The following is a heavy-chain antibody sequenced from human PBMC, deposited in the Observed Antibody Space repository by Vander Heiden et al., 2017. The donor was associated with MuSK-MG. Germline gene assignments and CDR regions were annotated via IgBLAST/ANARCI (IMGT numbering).Heavy chain of an antibody. Sequence: VHLVEPGVGLVEPGGSSSPPRDVSGIPISNVWFGWVSQAAGKELKWVGHVKSNAAGGTTDYAAPVKGRFSISRDDSENTLYLQMDSLKTEDSAVYYCATFNQKNAFDFWGQGTMVTVSS. D-gene: IGHD2-2*01. J-gene: IGHJ3*01. V-gene: IGHV3-15*01. CDR3: ATFNQKNAFDF. CDR1: GIPISNVW. CDR2: VKSNAAGGTT.